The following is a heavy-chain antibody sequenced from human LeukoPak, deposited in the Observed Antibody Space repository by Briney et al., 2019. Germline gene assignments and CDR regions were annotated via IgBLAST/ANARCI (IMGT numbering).Heavy chain of an antibody. D-gene: IGHD5-18*01. V-gene: IGHV3-9*01. Sequence: GGSLRLSCAASGFTFSSYSMNWVRQAPGKGLEWVSGISWNSGYIGYVESVKGRFTISRDNAKNSLYLQMNSLRPEDTGLYYCAKDKSLGGYSYGSYDYWGQGILVTVSS. J-gene: IGHJ4*02. CDR3: AKDKSLGGYSYGSYDY. CDR1: GFTFSSYS. CDR2: ISWNSGYI.